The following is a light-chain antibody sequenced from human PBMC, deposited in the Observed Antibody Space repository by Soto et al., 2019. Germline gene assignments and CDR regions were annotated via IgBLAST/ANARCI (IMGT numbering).Light chain of an antibody. Sequence: EIVLTQSPVTLSLSPGERATLSCRASQRITSNFLAWFQQKAGLAPRLLIYGASTRASGVPDRFSGGGSGTDVVLTISRLEPEDFAVYYCQQYGRSPFTFGQGTKLQIK. J-gene: IGKJ2*01. CDR2: GAS. CDR3: QQYGRSPFT. CDR1: QRITSNF. V-gene: IGKV3-20*01.